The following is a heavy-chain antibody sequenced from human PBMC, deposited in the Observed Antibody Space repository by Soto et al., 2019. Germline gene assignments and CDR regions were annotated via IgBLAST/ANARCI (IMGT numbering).Heavy chain of an antibody. J-gene: IGHJ4*02. V-gene: IGHV1-18*01. D-gene: IGHD3-3*01. Sequence: ASVKVSCKASGYTFTSYGISWVQQAPGQGLEWMGWISAYNGNTNYAQKLQGRVTMTTDTSTSTAYMELRSLRSDDTAVYYCARLRITIFGVVTKSIDYSGTAPLVTVSS. CDR1: GYTFTSYG. CDR2: ISAYNGNT. CDR3: ARLRITIFGVVTKSIDY.